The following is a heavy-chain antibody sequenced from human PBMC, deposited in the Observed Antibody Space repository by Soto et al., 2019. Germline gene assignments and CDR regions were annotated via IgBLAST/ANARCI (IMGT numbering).Heavy chain of an antibody. Sequence: QVQLVQSGSEVKKPGASVKVSCKASGYTLTNYGMSWVRQAPGQGLEWMGWISAYNGNTNHAQNFQGRVTMTTDTSTNTAYMELRSLRSDDTAVYYCARCYCSVGSCYSCWHFDLWGRGALVTVSS. CDR3: ARCYCSVGSCYSCWHFDL. J-gene: IGHJ2*01. CDR2: ISAYNGNT. V-gene: IGHV1-18*01. CDR1: GYTLTNYG. D-gene: IGHD2-15*01.